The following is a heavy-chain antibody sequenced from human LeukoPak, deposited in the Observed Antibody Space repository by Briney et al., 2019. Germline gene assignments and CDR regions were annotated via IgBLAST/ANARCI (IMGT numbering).Heavy chain of an antibody. CDR2: IYPGDSDI. D-gene: IGHD2-15*01. CDR1: GYSFTTYW. V-gene: IGHV5-51*01. J-gene: IGHJ4*02. CDR3: ARRGDCTAGSCYEVFDY. Sequence: GESLKISCKGSGYSFTTYWIGWVRQMPGKGLEWMGIIYPGDSDIRYNPSFQGQVTFSADKSINTAYLQWSSLKASDTAIYYCARRGDCTAGSCYEVFDYWGQGTLVTVSS.